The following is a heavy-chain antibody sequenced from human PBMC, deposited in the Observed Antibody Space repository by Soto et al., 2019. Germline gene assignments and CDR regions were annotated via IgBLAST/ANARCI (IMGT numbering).Heavy chain of an antibody. J-gene: IGHJ5*02. Sequence: QGQLVESGGGVVQPGESLKLSCAASGFSFNSYGIFWFRQAPGKGLEWVAVIWSDGSVKDIADPVKGRFIISRDTPESSVPLQMNTLAAEDAGVYFTARALAAYGDLDLWGRGTLVSVSS. CDR1: GFSFNSYG. CDR3: ARALAAYGDLDL. CDR2: IWSDGSVK. V-gene: IGHV3-33*01. D-gene: IGHD3-10*01.